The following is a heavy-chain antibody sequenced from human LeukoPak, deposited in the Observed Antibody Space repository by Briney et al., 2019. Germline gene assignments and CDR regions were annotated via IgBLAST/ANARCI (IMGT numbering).Heavy chain of an antibody. CDR2: ISGSGGST. V-gene: IGHV3-23*01. J-gene: IGHJ4*02. Sequence: QPGASLRLSCTASGFTFSSYAMNWVRQAPGKGLEWVSAISGSGGSTNYADSVKGRFTISRDNSKNTLYLQMNSLRAEDTAVYYCAKGKVGAGLELDYWGQGTLVTVSS. CDR1: GFTFSSYA. D-gene: IGHD1-26*01. CDR3: AKGKVGAGLELDY.